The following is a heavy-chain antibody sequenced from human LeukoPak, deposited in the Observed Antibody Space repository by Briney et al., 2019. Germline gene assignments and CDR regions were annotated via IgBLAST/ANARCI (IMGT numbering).Heavy chain of an antibody. CDR2: ISGSGGST. CDR3: AKARRDSSSWSAVDY. CDR1: GFTFSSYA. V-gene: IGHV3-23*01. D-gene: IGHD6-13*01. J-gene: IGHJ4*02. Sequence: GGSLRLSCAASGFTFSSYAMSWVRQAPGKGLEWVSAISGSGGSTYYADSVKGRFTISRDNSKNTLYLQMNSLRAEDTAVYYCAKARRDSSSWSAVDYWGQGTLVTVSS.